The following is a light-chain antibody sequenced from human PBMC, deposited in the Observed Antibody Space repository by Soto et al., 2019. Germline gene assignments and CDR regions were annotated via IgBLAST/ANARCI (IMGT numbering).Light chain of an antibody. J-gene: IGLJ2*01. CDR1: NIGRKN. CDR2: YDS. V-gene: IGLV3-21*01. CDR3: QLWDSSVV. Sequence: SYELTQPLSVSVAPGQTARITCGGDNIGRKNVFWYQQKPGLAPVLVIYYDSDRPSGIPERFSGSNSGNTATLTISRVEAGDEADYYCQLWDSSVVFGGGTKLTVL.